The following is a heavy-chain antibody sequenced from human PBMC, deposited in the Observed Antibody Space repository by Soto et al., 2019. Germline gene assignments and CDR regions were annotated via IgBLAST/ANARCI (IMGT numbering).Heavy chain of an antibody. D-gene: IGHD6-13*01. Sequence: QVQLQESGPGLLKPSQTLSLTCNVSGGYINSGGFYWSWIRQHPGKGLEWIGYIFHSGSTLYNPSLNSRVTLSADTSKNQLSLNLTSVTVADTAVYYCARGGIAGHWFDPWGQGTLVTVSS. CDR3: ARGGIAGHWFDP. CDR2: IFHSGST. V-gene: IGHV4-31*03. J-gene: IGHJ5*02. CDR1: GGYINSGGFY.